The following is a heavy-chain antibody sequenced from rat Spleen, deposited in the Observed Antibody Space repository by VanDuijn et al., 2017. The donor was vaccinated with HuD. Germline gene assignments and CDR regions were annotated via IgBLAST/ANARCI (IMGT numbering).Heavy chain of an antibody. D-gene: IGHD2-7*01. Sequence: EVELVESGGGLVQPGRSLKLSCAASGFTFSDYYMAWVRQAPTKGLEWVASISYEGSSTYYGDSVKGRFTISRDNAKSTLYLQMDSLRPEETATYYCARRGYLSNWYFDFWGPGIMVTVSS. CDR3: ARRGYLSNWYFDF. CDR1: GFTFSDYY. CDR2: ISYEGSST. J-gene: IGHJ1*01. V-gene: IGHV5-22*01.